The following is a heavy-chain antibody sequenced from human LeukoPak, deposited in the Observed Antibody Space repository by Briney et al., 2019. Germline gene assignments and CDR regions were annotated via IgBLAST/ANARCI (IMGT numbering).Heavy chain of an antibody. CDR2: IREDGGEK. V-gene: IGHV3-7*01. D-gene: IGHD1-1*01. Sequence: GGSLRLSCAASGFRLSDHWMSWVRQAPGKGLEWVANIREDGGEKKYMDSVKGRFTISRDNAKNSVYLQMNSLRAEDTAVYYCARDGRGGHNDYWGQGTLVTVSS. CDR1: GFRLSDHW. CDR3: ARDGRGGHNDY. J-gene: IGHJ4*02.